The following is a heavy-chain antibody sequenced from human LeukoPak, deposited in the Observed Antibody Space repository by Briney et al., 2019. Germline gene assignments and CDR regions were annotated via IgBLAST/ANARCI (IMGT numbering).Heavy chain of an antibody. CDR3: ARGAAMVRTFDY. V-gene: IGHV4-4*02. D-gene: IGHD5-18*01. J-gene: IGHJ4*02. CDR2: IYHSGSP. Sequence: SETLSLTCAVSGGSISSNNWWGWVRQPPGKGLEWIGEIYHSGSPNYNPSLKSRVTISVDKSRNHFSLNLSSVTAADTAVYYCARGAAMVRTFDYWGQGTLVTVSS. CDR1: GGSISSNNW.